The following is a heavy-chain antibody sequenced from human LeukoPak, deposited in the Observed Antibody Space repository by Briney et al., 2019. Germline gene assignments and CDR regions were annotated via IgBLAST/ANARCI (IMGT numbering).Heavy chain of an antibody. CDR3: ARDMWDYDSSGYFWFDP. CDR1: GFTFSSYS. J-gene: IGHJ5*02. Sequence: PGGSLRLSCAASGFTFSSYSMNWVRQAPGKGLEWVSYISSSSSTIYYADSVKGRFTISRDNAKNSLYLQMNSLRAEDTAVYYCARDMWDYDSSGYFWFDPWGQGTLVTVSS. V-gene: IGHV3-48*01. CDR2: ISSSSSTI. D-gene: IGHD3-22*01.